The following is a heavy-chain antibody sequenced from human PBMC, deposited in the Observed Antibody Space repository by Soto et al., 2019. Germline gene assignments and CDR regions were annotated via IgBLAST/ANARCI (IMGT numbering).Heavy chain of an antibody. CDR2: IYYSGST. CDR1: GGSISSYY. Sequence: QVQLQESGPGLVKPSETLSLTCTVSGGSISSYYWSWIRQPPGKGLEWIGYIYYSGSTNNNPTPKPRFTLSVDSSQNRSALKLSSVTAADAAVYYCAGGWGAAFDFWGQGTMLTVSS. D-gene: IGHD3-16*01. J-gene: IGHJ3*01. CDR3: AGGWGAAFDF. V-gene: IGHV4-59*12.